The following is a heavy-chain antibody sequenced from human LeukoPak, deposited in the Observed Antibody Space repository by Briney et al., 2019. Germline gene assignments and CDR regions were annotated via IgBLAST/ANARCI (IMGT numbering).Heavy chain of an antibody. CDR3: TRRVDATRWYDA. J-gene: IGHJ5*02. D-gene: IGHD2-15*01. V-gene: IGHV3-74*01. Sequence: GGSLRLSCAASGFTFSTYSTHWVRQAPGEGLVWVSRNADSVKGRFTISRDNAKNTLYLQMNSLRAEDTAVYYCTRRVDATRWYDAWGQGTLVTVSS. CDR1: GFTFSTYS.